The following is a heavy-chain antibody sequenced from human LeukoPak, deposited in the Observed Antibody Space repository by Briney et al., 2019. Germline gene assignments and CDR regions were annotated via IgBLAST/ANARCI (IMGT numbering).Heavy chain of an antibody. CDR2: ISSSGGST. V-gene: IGHV3-23*01. D-gene: IGHD6-25*01. CDR3: TPTRTGNGWPSAN. CDR1: GFTFSSYA. Sequence: GGSLRLSCAASGFTFSSYAMSWVRQAPGKGLEWVSTISSSGGSTYYADSVKGRFTISRDNSRSTLYLQMNSLSADDTAVYYCTPTRTGNGWPSANWGQGTLVTVSS. J-gene: IGHJ4*02.